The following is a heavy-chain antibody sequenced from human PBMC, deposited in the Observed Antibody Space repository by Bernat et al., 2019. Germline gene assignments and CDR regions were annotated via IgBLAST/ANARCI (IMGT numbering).Heavy chain of an antibody. CDR2: TSSSGSTI. CDR3: ASEDRGTSY. V-gene: IGHV3-48*01. J-gene: IGHJ4*02. Sequence: EVQLVESGGGLVQPGGSLRLSCAASGFTFSTYNFNWVRQAPGKGLEWLSYTSSSGSTIYYAASVKGRFTISRDNAKNSLYLQINSLRAEDTAVYYCASEDRGTSYWGQGTLVTVSS. D-gene: IGHD3-16*01. CDR1: GFTFSTYN.